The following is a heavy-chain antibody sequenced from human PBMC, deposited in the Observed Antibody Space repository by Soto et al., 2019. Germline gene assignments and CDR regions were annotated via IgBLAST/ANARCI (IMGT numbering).Heavy chain of an antibody. CDR2: ISAYNGNT. J-gene: IGHJ4*02. CDR3: ARDSASPEGLVLVDY. Sequence: QVQLVQSGAEVKKPGASVKVSCKASGYTFTSYGISWVRQAPGQGLXXXGWISAYNGNTNYAQKLQGRVTMTTDTSTSTAYMELRSLRSDDTAVYYCARDSASPEGLVLVDYWGQGTLVTVSS. CDR1: GYTFTSYG. V-gene: IGHV1-18*01. D-gene: IGHD6-19*01.